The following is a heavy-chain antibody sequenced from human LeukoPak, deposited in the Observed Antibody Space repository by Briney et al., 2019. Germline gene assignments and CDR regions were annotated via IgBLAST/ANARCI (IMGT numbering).Heavy chain of an antibody. CDR3: AKSLSGWRRGEFDY. Sequence: GGSLRLSCAASGFTFSSYAMSWVRQAPGKGLEWVSATSGSGGSTYYADSVKGRFTISRDNSKNTLYLQMNSLRAEDTAVYYCAKSLSGWRRGEFDYWGQGTLVTVSS. CDR1: GFTFSSYA. D-gene: IGHD6-19*01. J-gene: IGHJ4*02. CDR2: TSGSGGST. V-gene: IGHV3-23*01.